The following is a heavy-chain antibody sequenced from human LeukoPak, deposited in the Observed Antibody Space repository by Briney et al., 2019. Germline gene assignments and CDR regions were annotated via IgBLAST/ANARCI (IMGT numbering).Heavy chain of an antibody. Sequence: SETLSLTCAVYGGSFSGYYWSWIRQPAGKGLEWIGRIYTSGSTNYNPSLKSRVTMSVDTSKNQFSLKLSSVTAADTAVYYCARVRGGGGVVSWFDPWGQGTLVTVSS. CDR2: IYTSGST. CDR3: ARVRGGGGVVSWFDP. CDR1: GGSFSGYY. D-gene: IGHD3-3*01. V-gene: IGHV4-59*10. J-gene: IGHJ5*02.